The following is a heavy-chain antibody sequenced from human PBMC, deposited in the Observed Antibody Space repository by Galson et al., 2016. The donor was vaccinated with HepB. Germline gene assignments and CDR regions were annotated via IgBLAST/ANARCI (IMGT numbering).Heavy chain of an antibody. J-gene: IGHJ4*02. CDR3: ARHYCDASGHPNYLTH. D-gene: IGHD4/OR15-4a*01. Sequence: SLRLSCAVAGFAVRSYCMSWVRQAPGKGLAWASVIYSADTTYYADSVKGRFTISTDSSKNTLYLQMDSLRADDTAVYYCARHYCDASGHPNYLTHWGQGILVTVSS. V-gene: IGHV3-66*04. CDR1: GFAVRSYC. CDR2: IYSADTT.